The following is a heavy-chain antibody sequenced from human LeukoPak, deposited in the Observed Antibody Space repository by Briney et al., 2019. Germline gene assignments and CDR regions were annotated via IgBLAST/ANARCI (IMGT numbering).Heavy chain of an antibody. CDR3: ARLGGATSPFGY. D-gene: IGHD1-26*01. V-gene: IGHV4-59*08. J-gene: IGHJ4*02. Sequence: SETLSLTCTVSGGSISSYYWSWIRQPPGKGLEWIGYIFYSGSTNYNPSLKSRVTISVDTSKNQFSLRLSSVTAADTAIYYCARLGGATSPFGYWGQGTLVTVSS. CDR1: GGSISSYY. CDR2: IFYSGST.